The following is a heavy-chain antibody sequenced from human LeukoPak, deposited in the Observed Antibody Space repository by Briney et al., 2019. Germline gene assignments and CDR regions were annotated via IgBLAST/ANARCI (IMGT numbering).Heavy chain of an antibody. CDR2: IKSKTDSGTT. D-gene: IGHD3-22*01. CDR1: GFTFSYAW. CDR3: TTDAYYYDSSTSFYAEYFQH. Sequence: PGGSLRLSCAASGFTFSYAWMSWVRQAPGKGLEWVGRIKSKTDSGTTDYAPPVKGRFSISRDDSKNTLHLQMSSLRIEDTAVYYCTTDAYYYDSSTSFYAEYFQHWGQGTLVTVSS. V-gene: IGHV3-15*01. J-gene: IGHJ1*01.